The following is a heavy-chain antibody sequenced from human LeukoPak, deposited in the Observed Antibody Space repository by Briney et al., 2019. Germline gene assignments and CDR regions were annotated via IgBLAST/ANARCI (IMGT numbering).Heavy chain of an antibody. V-gene: IGHV4-59*01. J-gene: IGHJ6*03. CDR1: GGSISSYY. CDR2: VFYKGST. CDR3: ARGNNYYFYYMDV. Sequence: SETLSLTCSVSGGSISSYYWSWIRQSPGKGLEWIGYVFYKGSTNYNPSLKSRVSISVDTAKDQFSLRLSSVTAADTAVYYCARGNNYYFYYMDVWGKGATVTVSS.